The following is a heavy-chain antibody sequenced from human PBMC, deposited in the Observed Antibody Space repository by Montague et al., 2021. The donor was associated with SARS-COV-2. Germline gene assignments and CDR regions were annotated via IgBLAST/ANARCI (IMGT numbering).Heavy chain of an antibody. J-gene: IGHJ4*02. D-gene: IGHD3-22*01. Sequence: SETLFLTCAVSGGSMRDYYWSWIRQPPGEGLEWIGYIYYSGSTDYNPSLNSRVTLSLDTSKNQFSLNLRSVTAADTAFYYCARVHYYTGYVDSWGQGTLVSVSS. CDR1: GGSMRDYY. CDR2: IYYSGST. V-gene: IGHV4-59*01. CDR3: ARVHYYTGYVDS.